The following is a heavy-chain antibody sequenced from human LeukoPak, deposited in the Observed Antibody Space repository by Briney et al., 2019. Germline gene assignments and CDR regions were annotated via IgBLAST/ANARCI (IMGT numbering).Heavy chain of an antibody. CDR3: AGGDFWSAYYSSYYYMDV. D-gene: IGHD3-3*01. V-gene: IGHV4-4*09. CDR1: GDSISNYF. Sequence: PSETLSLTCSVSGDSISNYFWSWIRQPPGKGLEWIGFISTSGSTYYNPSLKSRVTISADTSKNHFSLKLSSVTAADTAVYYCAGGDFWSAYYSSYYYMDVWGKGTTVTVSS. J-gene: IGHJ6*03. CDR2: ISTSGST.